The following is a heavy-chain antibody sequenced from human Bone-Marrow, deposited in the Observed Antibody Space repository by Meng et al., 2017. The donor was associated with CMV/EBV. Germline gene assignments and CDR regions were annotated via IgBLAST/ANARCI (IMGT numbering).Heavy chain of an antibody. V-gene: IGHV3-30*04. CDR3: ARDLIAARTNYYYGMDV. J-gene: IGHJ6*02. D-gene: IGHD6-6*01. Sequence: LSLTCAASGFTFSSYAMHWVRQAPGKGLEWVAVISYDGSNKYYADSVKGRFTISRDNSKNTLYLQMNSLRAEDTAVYYCARDLIAARTNYYYGMDVWGQGTTVTVSS. CDR1: GFTFSSYA. CDR2: ISYDGSNK.